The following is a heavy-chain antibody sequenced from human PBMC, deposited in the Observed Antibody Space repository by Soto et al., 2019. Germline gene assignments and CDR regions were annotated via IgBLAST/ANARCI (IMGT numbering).Heavy chain of an antibody. CDR1: GYTFTSYG. Sequence: ASVKVSCKASGYTFTSYGISWVRQAPGQGLEWMGWISAYNGNTNYAQKLQGRVTMTTDTSTSTAYMELRSLRSDDTAVYYCATLLFLAVAGTGEVEDYWGQGTLVTVSS. V-gene: IGHV1-18*01. CDR2: ISAYNGNT. CDR3: ATLLFLAVAGTGEVEDY. J-gene: IGHJ4*02. D-gene: IGHD6-19*01.